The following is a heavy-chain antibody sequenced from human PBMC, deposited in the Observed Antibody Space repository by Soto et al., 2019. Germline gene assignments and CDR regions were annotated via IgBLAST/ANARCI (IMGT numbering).Heavy chain of an antibody. CDR1: GGTFTNYC. V-gene: IGHV5-10-1*01. CDR3: ASRPGIAAAAGMDV. D-gene: IGHD6-13*01. CDR2: INPSDTYT. J-gene: IGHJ6*02. Sequence: ESRKISWRVAGGTFTNYCISWVRKMPGKGLEWMGRINPSDTYTDYSPSFQGHVTISADKSISTAYRLWSSLKASDTALYYCASRPGIAAAAGMDVWGQGTMVTVSS.